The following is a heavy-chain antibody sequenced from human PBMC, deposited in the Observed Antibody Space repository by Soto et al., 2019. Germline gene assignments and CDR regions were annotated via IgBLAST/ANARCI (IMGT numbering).Heavy chain of an antibody. J-gene: IGHJ3*01. CDR2: ISGGTGTT. D-gene: IGHD3-22*01. CDR3: AKDIIYDSDDYYYVSAFDL. V-gene: IGHV3-23*01. CDR1: GFIFSSYA. Sequence: EVQLLESGGGLVQPGGSLRLSCAASGFIFSSYAMSWVRQAPGKGLAWVSVISGGTGTTYYADSVKGRFTISRDNSKNSLFMQMNSLRAEDTAVYFCAKDIIYDSDDYYYVSAFDLWGQGTMVTVSS.